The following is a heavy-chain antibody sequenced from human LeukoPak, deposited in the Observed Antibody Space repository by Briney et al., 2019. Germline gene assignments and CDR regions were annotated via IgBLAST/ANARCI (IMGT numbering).Heavy chain of an antibody. CDR2: ISSSSSYI. Sequence: PGGSLRLSCAASGFTFRTYSMNWVRQAPGKRLEWVSSISSSSSYIYYAASVKGRFTISRDSAKNSLYLQMNSLRADDTAVYFCARDLSLYDSIPDAFDIWGQGTMVTVSS. CDR1: GFTFRTYS. D-gene: IGHD3-22*01. V-gene: IGHV3-21*01. J-gene: IGHJ3*02. CDR3: ARDLSLYDSIPDAFDI.